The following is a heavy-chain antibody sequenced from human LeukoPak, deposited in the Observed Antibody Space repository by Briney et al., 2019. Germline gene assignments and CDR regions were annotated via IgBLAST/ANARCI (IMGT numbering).Heavy chain of an antibody. CDR2: VSGSGRST. CDR3: AKQGRYRVYSAFDS. D-gene: IGHD2-8*01. Sequence: PVGSLTLSCAASGFIFSSYAMGWVRRAPGKGPEWVSSVSGSGRSTYYTDSVKGRFTISRDNSNNTLYLHLNTLIAGDTALSYCAKQGRYRVYSAFDSWGQGALVTVAS. J-gene: IGHJ4*02. V-gene: IGHV3-23*01. CDR1: GFIFSSYA.